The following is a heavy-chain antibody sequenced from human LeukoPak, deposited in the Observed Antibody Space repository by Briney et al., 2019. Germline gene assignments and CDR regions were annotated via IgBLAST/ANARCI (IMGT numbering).Heavy chain of an antibody. CDR3: ARLSGSTWGYFDY. Sequence: GESLKISCKGSGYSFTSYRIGWVRQMPGRGLEWMGIIYPGDSDTRYSPSFQGQVTISADTSISTAYLQWRSLKASDTAMYYCARLSGSTWGYFDYWGQGTLVTVSS. D-gene: IGHD1-26*01. J-gene: IGHJ4*02. V-gene: IGHV5-51*01. CDR2: IYPGDSDT. CDR1: GYSFTSYR.